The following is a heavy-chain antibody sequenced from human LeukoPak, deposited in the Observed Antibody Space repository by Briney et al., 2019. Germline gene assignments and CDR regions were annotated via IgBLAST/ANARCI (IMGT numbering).Heavy chain of an antibody. CDR1: GGTFSSYA. J-gene: IGHJ5*02. D-gene: IGHD3-10*01. Sequence: SVKVSCKASGGTFSSYAISWVRQAPGQGLEWMGRIIPIFGTANYAQKFQGRVTITTDESTSTAYMELSSLRSEDMAVYYCARAHMVRGVIIGWFDPWGQGTLVTVSS. CDR2: IIPIFGTA. V-gene: IGHV1-69*05. CDR3: ARAHMVRGVIIGWFDP.